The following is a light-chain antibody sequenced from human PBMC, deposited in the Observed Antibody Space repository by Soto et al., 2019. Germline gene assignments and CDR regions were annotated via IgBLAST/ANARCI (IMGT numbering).Light chain of an antibody. Sequence: EIVLTQSPATLSLSPWERATLSCRASQSVSSYLAWYQQKPGQAPRLLIYDASNRATGIPARFSGSGSGTDFTLTISSLEPEAFAVYYCQQRSNWPPFTFGQGTRLEI. CDR1: QSVSSY. J-gene: IGKJ5*01. V-gene: IGKV3-11*01. CDR2: DAS. CDR3: QQRSNWPPFT.